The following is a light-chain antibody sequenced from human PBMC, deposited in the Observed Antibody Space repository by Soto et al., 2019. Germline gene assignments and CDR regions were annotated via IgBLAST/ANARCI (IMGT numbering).Light chain of an antibody. CDR3: QQYNNWPIT. J-gene: IGKJ5*01. CDR2: RTS. CDR1: QSISSN. Sequence: EIVMTQSPATLSVSPGERATLSCRASQSISSNLAWYQQKPGQAPRLLMFRTSSRATGFPARFSGSGSGTEFTLSISSLQSEDFAVYSCQQYNNWPITFGQGTRLEIK. V-gene: IGKV3-15*01.